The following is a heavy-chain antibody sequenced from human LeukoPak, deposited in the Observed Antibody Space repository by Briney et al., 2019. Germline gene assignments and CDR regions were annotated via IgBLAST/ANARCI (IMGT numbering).Heavy chain of an antibody. D-gene: IGHD6-19*01. Sequence: ESLRLSCTGSGFMFNAYWMTWVRKAPGMGLEWIGSIYYSGSTYYNPSLKSRVTISVDTSKNQFSLKLSSVTAADTAVYYCARPYSSGARVDYWGQGTLVTVSS. CDR2: IYYSGST. CDR1: GFMFNAYW. CDR3: ARPYSSGARVDY. V-gene: IGHV4-39*01. J-gene: IGHJ4*02.